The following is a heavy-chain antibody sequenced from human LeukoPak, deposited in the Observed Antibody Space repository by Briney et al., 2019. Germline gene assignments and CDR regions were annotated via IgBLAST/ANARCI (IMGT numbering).Heavy chain of an antibody. J-gene: IGHJ3*02. CDR1: GFTVSSNY. D-gene: IGHD1-26*01. CDR2: IYSGGST. CDR3: ARGGSYLSAFDI. V-gene: IGHV3-53*01. Sequence: GGSLRLPCAASGFTVSSNYMSWVRQAPGKGLQWVSVIYSGGSTFYADSVKGRFTISRDNSKNTLYLQMNSLRAEDTAVYYCARGGSYLSAFDIWGQGTMVTVSS.